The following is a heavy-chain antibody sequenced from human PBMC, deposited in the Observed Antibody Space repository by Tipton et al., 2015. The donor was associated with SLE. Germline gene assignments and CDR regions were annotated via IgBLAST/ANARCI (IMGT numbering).Heavy chain of an antibody. CDR3: ARDPSYYDSGSYYEGSAFDI. V-gene: IGHV4-38-2*02. CDR2: FYHSGYT. J-gene: IGHJ3*02. D-gene: IGHD3-10*01. Sequence: LRLSCAVSGYSISSGYYWGWIRQPPGKGLEWIGSFYHSGYTYYNPSLKSRVTISVDTSKNQFSLKLSSVTAADTAVYYCARDPSYYDSGSYYEGSAFDIWGQGTMVTVSS. CDR1: GYSISSGYY.